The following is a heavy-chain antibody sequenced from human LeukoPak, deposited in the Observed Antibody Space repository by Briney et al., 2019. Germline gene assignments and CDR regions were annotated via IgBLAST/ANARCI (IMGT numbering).Heavy chain of an antibody. J-gene: IGHJ4*02. CDR1: GGTVTTYA. D-gene: IGHD2/OR15-2a*01. CDR2: ISAYNGNT. V-gene: IGHV1-18*04. Sequence: GASVKVSCKASGGTVTTYAISWVRQAPGQGLEWMGWISAYNGNTNYAQKLQGRVTMTTDTSTSTAYMELRSLRSDDTAVYYCARDAIGLRAPYYWGQGTLVTVSS. CDR3: ARDAIGLRAPYY.